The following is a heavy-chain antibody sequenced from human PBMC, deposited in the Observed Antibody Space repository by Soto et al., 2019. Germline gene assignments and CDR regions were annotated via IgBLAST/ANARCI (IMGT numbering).Heavy chain of an antibody. V-gene: IGHV4-34*01. J-gene: IGHJ4*02. D-gene: IGHD5-12*01. CDR2: INHSGST. CDR1: GGSFSGYY. Sequence: QVQLQQWGAGLLKPSETLSLTCAVYGGSFSGYYWSWIRQPPGKGLEWIGEINHSGSTNYNPSLKSRVTISVDTSKNQFSLKLSSVTAADTAVYYCARGNTRDSSRVDIVAIYYFDYWGQGTLVTVSS. CDR3: ARGNTRDSSRVDIVAIYYFDY.